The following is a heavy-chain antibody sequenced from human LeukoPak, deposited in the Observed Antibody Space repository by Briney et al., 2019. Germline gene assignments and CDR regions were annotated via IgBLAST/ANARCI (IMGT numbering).Heavy chain of an antibody. J-gene: IGHJ4*02. CDR2: ISYDGSNK. D-gene: IGHD4-17*01. CDR1: GFTFSSYG. V-gene: IGHV3-30*18. Sequence: PGGSLRLSCAASGFTFSSYGMHWVRQAPGKGLEWVAVISYDGSNKYYADSVKGRFTISRDNSKNTLCLQMNSLRAEDTAVYYCAKVAGYGDEYYFDYWGQGTLVTVSS. CDR3: AKVAGYGDEYYFDY.